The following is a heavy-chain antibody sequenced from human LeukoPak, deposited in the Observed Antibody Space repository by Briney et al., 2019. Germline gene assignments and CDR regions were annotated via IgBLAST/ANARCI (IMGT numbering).Heavy chain of an antibody. CDR2: INPNSGGT. CDR1: GYTFTGYY. V-gene: IGHV1-2*06. CDR3: ATGGSYYSSHFDY. Sequence: ASVKVSCKASGYTFTGYYMHWVRQAPGQGLEWMGRINPNSGGTNYAQKFQGRVTMTRDTSISTAYMELSRLRSDDTAVYYCATGGSYYSSHFDYWGQGTLVTVSS. J-gene: IGHJ4*02. D-gene: IGHD1-26*01.